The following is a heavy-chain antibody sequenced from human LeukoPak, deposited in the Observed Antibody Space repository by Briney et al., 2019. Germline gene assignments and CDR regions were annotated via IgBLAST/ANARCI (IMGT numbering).Heavy chain of an antibody. CDR2: IYHSGST. CDR1: GGSISSSSYY. Sequence: SETLSLTCTVSGGSISSSSYYWGWIRQPPGKGLEWIGSIYHSGSTYYNPSLKSRVTISVDTSKNQFSLKLSSVTAADTAVYYCTRNGVDYGDYVEDADYYYYYMDVWGKGTTVTVSS. J-gene: IGHJ6*03. D-gene: IGHD4-17*01. V-gene: IGHV4-39*07. CDR3: TRNGVDYGDYVEDADYYYYYMDV.